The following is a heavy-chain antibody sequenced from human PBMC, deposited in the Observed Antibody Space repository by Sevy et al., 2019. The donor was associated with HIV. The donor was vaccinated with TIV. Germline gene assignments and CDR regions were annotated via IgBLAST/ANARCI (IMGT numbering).Heavy chain of an antibody. CDR2: ISAYNGNT. CDR3: ARDGYCSSTSCPIRGYYYYYYYMDV. J-gene: IGHJ6*03. Sequence: ASVKVSCKASGYTFTSYGISWVRQAPGQGLEWMGWISAYNGNTNYAQKLQGRVTMTTDTSTSTAYMELRSLRSDDTAVYYCARDGYCSSTSCPIRGYYYYYYYMDVWGKGTTVTVSS. CDR1: GYTFTSYG. V-gene: IGHV1-18*01. D-gene: IGHD2-2*03.